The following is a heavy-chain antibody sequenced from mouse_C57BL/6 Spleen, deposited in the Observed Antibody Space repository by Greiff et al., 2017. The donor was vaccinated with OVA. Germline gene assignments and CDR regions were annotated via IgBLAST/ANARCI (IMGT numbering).Heavy chain of an antibody. CDR3: ARWAQDYAMDY. CDR2: IYPRSGNT. Sequence: VKLMESGAELARPGASVKLSCKASGYTFTSYGISWVKQRTGQGLEWIGEIYPRSGNTYYNEKFKGKATLTADKSSSTAYMELRSLTSEDSAVYFCARWAQDYAMDYWGQGTSVTVSS. V-gene: IGHV1-81*01. J-gene: IGHJ4*01. CDR1: GYTFTSYG.